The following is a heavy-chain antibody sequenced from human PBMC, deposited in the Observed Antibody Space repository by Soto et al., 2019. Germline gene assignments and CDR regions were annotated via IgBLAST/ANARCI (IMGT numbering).Heavy chain of an antibody. CDR2: IYHSGST. V-gene: IGHV4-4*02. CDR1: GGSISSSNW. CDR3: WATTILRNFDY. D-gene: IGHD5-12*01. Sequence: QVQLQESGPGLVKPSGALSLTGAVSGGSISSSNWWSWVRQPPGKGLEWIGEIYHSGSTNYNPSLKSRVTLSVDKSKNQFSLKLSSVTAADTAVYYCWATTILRNFDYWGQGTLVTVSS. J-gene: IGHJ4*02.